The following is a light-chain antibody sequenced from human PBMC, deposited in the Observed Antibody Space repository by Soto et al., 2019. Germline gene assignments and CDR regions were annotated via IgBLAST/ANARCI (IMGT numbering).Light chain of an antibody. J-gene: IGKJ4*01. CDR1: QSVSSSY. CDR3: QHYRSSLLP. CDR2: GAS. Sequence: EAELTQSPCTVSLSQGERDTLTCSASQSVSSSYLAWYQQKPGQAPRLLIYGASSRATGIPDRFSGSGSGTDFTLTISRLEPEDFALYYCQHYRSSLLPFGVVTKVDIK. V-gene: IGKV3-20*01.